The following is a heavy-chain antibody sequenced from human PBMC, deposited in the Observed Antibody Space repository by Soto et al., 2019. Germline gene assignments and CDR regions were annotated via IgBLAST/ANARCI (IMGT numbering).Heavy chain of an antibody. CDR1: GGSFSGYY. CDR3: AKAGAGPFDY. V-gene: IGHV4-34*01. D-gene: IGHD6-19*01. J-gene: IGHJ4*02. CDR2: INHSGST. Sequence: QVQLQQWGAGLLKPSETLSLTCAVYGGSFSGYYWSWIRQPPGKGLEWIGEINHSGSTNYNPSLTGRLAISGDTSKNQFSLKLSSVTAADTSVYYCAKAGAGPFDYWGQGTLVTVSS.